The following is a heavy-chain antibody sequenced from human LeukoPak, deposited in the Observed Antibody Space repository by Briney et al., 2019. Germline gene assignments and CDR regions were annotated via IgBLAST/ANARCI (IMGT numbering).Heavy chain of an antibody. V-gene: IGHV4-59*01. CDR3: ARVRNWNHRDFDY. D-gene: IGHD1-1*01. CDR2: IYYSGNT. Sequence: PSETLSLTCTVSGGSISSYYWSWIRQPPGKGLEWIGYIYYSGNTNYNPSLKSRVTISVDTSKNQFSLKLSSVTAADTAVYYCARVRNWNHRDFDYWGQGTLVTVSS. CDR1: GGSISSYY. J-gene: IGHJ4*02.